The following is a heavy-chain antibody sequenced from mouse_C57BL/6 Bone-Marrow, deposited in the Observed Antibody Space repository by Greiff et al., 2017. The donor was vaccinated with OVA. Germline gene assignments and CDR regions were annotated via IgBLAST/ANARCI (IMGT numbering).Heavy chain of an antibody. CDR2: IYPGGGYT. CDR1: GYTFTNYW. J-gene: IGHJ2*01. V-gene: IGHV1-63*01. CDR3: GKLGRGYCGD. Sequence: VQLQQSGAELVRPGTSVKMSCKASGYTFTNYWIGWAKQRPGHGLEWIGDIYPGGGYTNYNETFKGKATLTADKSSSTAYMQFSSLTSEDSAIYYGGKLGRGYCGDWGQGTTLTVSS. D-gene: IGHD4-1*01.